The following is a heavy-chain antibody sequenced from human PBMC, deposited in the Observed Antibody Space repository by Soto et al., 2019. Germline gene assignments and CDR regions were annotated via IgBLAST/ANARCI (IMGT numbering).Heavy chain of an antibody. CDR2: IVVGSGNT. D-gene: IGHD6-19*01. J-gene: IGHJ4*02. CDR1: GFTFTSSA. V-gene: IGHV1-58*01. CDR3: AADPGIEVAYY. Sequence: SVKVSCKASGFTFTSSAVQWVRQARGQRLEWIGWIVVGSGNTNYAQKFQEGVTITRDMSTSTAYMELSSLRSEDTAVYYCAADPGIEVAYYWGQGTLVTVSS.